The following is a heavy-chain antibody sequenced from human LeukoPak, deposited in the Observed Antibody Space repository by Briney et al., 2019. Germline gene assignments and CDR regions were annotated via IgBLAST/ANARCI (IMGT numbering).Heavy chain of an antibody. Sequence: GRSLRLSCVGSGFAFHNYAMHWVRRPPGKGLEWVSAINWNSDTKAYADSVKGRFTISRDRARNSLYLQMDSLRPEDTALYYCAKDTGGNGNYFYAMDVWGQGTSVTVSS. CDR2: INWNSDTK. V-gene: IGHV3-9*01. D-gene: IGHD4-23*01. CDR3: AKDTGGNGNYFYAMDV. CDR1: GFAFHNYA. J-gene: IGHJ6*02.